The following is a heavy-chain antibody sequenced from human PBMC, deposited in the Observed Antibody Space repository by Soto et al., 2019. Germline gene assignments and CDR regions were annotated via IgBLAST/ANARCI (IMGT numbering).Heavy chain of an antibody. J-gene: IGHJ6*02. D-gene: IGHD1-7*01. CDR2: MYFDGTVK. CDR1: GFTFSSYV. Sequence: QVQLVESGGGVVQPGRSLRLSCAASGFTFSSYVMHWVRQAPGKGLERVALMYFDGTVKYYADSVKGRFAISSDISNRTLYLCMNSLRADDTGIYYCVRGSFGPTGTTAMDVWGQETTVIVFS. V-gene: IGHV3-33*01. CDR3: VRGSFGPTGTTAMDV.